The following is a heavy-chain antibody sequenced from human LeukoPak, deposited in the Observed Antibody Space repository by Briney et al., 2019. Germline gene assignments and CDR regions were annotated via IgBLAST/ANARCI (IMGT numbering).Heavy chain of an antibody. CDR3: AKGGGAFDF. J-gene: IGHJ3*01. D-gene: IGHD3-16*01. CDR1: GDSVSSNSAG. Sequence: SQTLSLTCAISGDSVSSNSAGWNWIRQSPSRGLEWLGRTYYRSKWYNDYAVSVKSRITINPDTSKNQFSLQLSSVTPEDTAVYYCAKGGGAFDFWGQGTMVTVSS. CDR2: TYYRSKWYN. V-gene: IGHV6-1*01.